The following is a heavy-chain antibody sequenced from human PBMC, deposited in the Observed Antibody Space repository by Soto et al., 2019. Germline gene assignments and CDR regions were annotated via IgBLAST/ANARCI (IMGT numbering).Heavy chain of an antibody. CDR2: LDSSGEK. Sequence: QVTLKESGPVLVKPTETLTLRCTVSGLSITDSEMGVSWIRQPPGQPLAWLAHLDSSGEKSYRTFLKSRLAIPEDTSKCQVVLTMTNMDPAYTATYYCVRRHLAVAVIPWVYPLGQGIPVTVSS. D-gene: IGHD2-21*01. CDR3: VRRHLAVAVIPWVYP. CDR1: GLSITDSEMG. J-gene: IGHJ5*02. V-gene: IGHV2-26*02.